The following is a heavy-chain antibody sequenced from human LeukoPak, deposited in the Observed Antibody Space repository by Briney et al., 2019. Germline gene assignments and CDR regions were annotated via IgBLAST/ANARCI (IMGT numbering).Heavy chain of an antibody. CDR3: ARESPEYYGSGSYYGPYDY. CDR2: ITSSGSTI. V-gene: IGHV3-48*03. D-gene: IGHD3-10*01. CDR1: GFTFSSYE. J-gene: IGHJ4*02. Sequence: PGGSLRLSCAASGFTFSSYEMNRVRQAPGKGLEWVSYITSSGSTIYYGDSVKGRFTISRDNAKNSLYLQMNSLRAEDTAVYYCARESPEYYGSGSYYGPYDYWGQGTLVTVSS.